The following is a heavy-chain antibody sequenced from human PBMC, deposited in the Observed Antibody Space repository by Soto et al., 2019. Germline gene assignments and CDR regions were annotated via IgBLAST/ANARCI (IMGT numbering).Heavy chain of an antibody. Sequence: QVQLVESGGGVVQPGRSLRLSCAASGFTFSSYAMHWVRQAPGKGLEWVAVILSDGSNKWYVDSVKGRFTISRDNSKNTVYLQLNSLRAEDTGVYYCARDVFQEDVWGQGTTVTVSS. V-gene: IGHV3-30-3*01. CDR2: ILSDGSNK. J-gene: IGHJ6*02. CDR3: ARDVFQEDV. CDR1: GFTFSSYA.